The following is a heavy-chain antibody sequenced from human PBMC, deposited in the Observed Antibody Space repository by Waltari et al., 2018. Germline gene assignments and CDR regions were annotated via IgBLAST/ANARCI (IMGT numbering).Heavy chain of an antibody. Sequence: EGQQVESGGGLVQPGGSLSLSCATSGFTFTNYAMNWVRQAPGKGLEWVSPISAGGGATYYADSMKGRFTISRDNSKNTLYLQMNSLRAEDTAVYYCARVLRMGDLPHLSWGQGTLVTVSS. CDR3: ARVLRMGDLPHLS. J-gene: IGHJ5*02. D-gene: IGHD3-16*01. CDR2: ISAGGGAT. V-gene: IGHV3-23*04. CDR1: GFTFTNYA.